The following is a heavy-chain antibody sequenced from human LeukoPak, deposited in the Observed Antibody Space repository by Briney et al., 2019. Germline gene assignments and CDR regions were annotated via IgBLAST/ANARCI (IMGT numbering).Heavy chain of an antibody. CDR2: TKEDGSEI. J-gene: IGHJ4*02. Sequence: GGSLRLSCAASGFTFSTYWMMWVRQAPGKGLEWVANTKEDGSEIYYVDPVKGRFTISRDNAKNSLSLQMNSLRAEDTAVYYCARDRGYSNFDYWGQGTLVTVSS. D-gene: IGHD5-18*01. CDR3: ARDRGYSNFDY. V-gene: IGHV3-7*05. CDR1: GFTFSTYW.